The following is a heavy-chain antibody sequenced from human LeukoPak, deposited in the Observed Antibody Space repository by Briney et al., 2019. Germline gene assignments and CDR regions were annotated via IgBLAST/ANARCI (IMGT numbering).Heavy chain of an antibody. J-gene: IGHJ4*02. Sequence: GGSLRLSCTGSGFTFGAHSMAWVRQAPGKGPEWVGFIRGKAYGGATGYTASVKGRFTISRDDSKSIVYLQMNSLRTEDTAGICLTDPFDYWGQGSLVTVSS. CDR3: TDPFDY. CDR2: IRGKAYGGAT. V-gene: IGHV3-49*04. CDR1: GFTFGAHS.